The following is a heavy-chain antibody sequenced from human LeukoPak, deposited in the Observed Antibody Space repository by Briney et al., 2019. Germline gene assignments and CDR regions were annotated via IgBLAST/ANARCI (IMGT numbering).Heavy chain of an antibody. D-gene: IGHD3-22*01. CDR1: GFTFSSYA. Sequence: GGSLRLSCAASGFTFSSYAMSWVRQAPGKGLEWVSAISGSGGSTYYADSVKGRFTISRDNSKNTLYLQMNSLRAEDTAVYYCAKVSGIVVVNTEGFDYWGEGTLVTVSS. J-gene: IGHJ4*02. CDR2: ISGSGGST. CDR3: AKVSGIVVVNTEGFDY. V-gene: IGHV3-23*01.